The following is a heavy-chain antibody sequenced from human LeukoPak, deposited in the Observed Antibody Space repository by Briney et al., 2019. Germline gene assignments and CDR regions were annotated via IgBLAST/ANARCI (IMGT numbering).Heavy chain of an antibody. Sequence: GGSLRLSCAASGFTFNNYGMNWVRQAPGKGLEWVSGLSGSGGSTYYADSVKGRFIISRDNSKNTLYLQMNSLRAEDTAIYYCAKADEDIVVVPAATLDFWGQGTLVTVSS. J-gene: IGHJ4*02. CDR2: LSGSGGST. CDR1: GFTFNNYG. D-gene: IGHD2-2*01. CDR3: AKADEDIVVVPAATLDF. V-gene: IGHV3-23*01.